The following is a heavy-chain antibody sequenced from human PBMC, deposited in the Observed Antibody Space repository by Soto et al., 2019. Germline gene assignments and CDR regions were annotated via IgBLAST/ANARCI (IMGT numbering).Heavy chain of an antibody. Sequence: QVQLVQSGAEVKKPGSSVKVSCKASGGTFSSYAISWVRQAPGQGLEWMGGIIPIFGTANYAQKFQGRVTITSDEYTSTAYMELSSLRSEDTAVYYCARNIVLVPAAMPCYYYGMDVWGQGTTVTVSS. V-gene: IGHV1-69*05. CDR2: IIPIFGTA. J-gene: IGHJ6*02. D-gene: IGHD2-2*01. CDR1: GGTFSSYA. CDR3: ARNIVLVPAAMPCYYYGMDV.